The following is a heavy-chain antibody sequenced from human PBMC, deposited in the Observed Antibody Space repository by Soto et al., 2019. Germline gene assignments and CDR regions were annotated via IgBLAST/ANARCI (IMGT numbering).Heavy chain of an antibody. CDR2: IVVGSGNT. J-gene: IGHJ4*02. D-gene: IGHD1-26*01. CDR1: GFSFTNSA. V-gene: IGHV1-58*01. Sequence: SVKVSCKASGFSFTNSAVQWVRQARGQRLEWIGWIVVGSGNTNYAQKFQERVTITRDMSTSTAYMELSSLRSEDTAVYYCAAGIVGVTLYFDYWGQGTLVTVSS. CDR3: AAGIVGVTLYFDY.